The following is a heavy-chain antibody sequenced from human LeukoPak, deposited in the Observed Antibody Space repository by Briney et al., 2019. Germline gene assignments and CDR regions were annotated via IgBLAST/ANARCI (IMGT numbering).Heavy chain of an antibody. CDR3: ARGPRASIVVVVAATWGFDP. CDR2: IYYSGST. CDR1: GGSISGGGYY. D-gene: IGHD2-15*01. Sequence: PSETLSLTCTVSGGSISGGGYYWSWIRQHPGKGLEWIGYIYYSGSTYYNPSLKSRVTISVDTSKNQFSLKLSSVTAADTAVYYCARGPRASIVVVVAATWGFDPWGQGTLVTVSS. V-gene: IGHV4-31*03. J-gene: IGHJ5*02.